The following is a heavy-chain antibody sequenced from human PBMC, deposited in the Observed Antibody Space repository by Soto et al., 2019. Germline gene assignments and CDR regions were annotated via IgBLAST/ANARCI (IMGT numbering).Heavy chain of an antibody. J-gene: IGHJ4*02. CDR1: GYTFTSYA. Sequence: ASVKVSCKASGYTFTSYAMHWVRQAPGQRLEWMGWINAGNGNTKYAQKLQGRVTMTTDTSTSTAYMELRSLRSDDTAVYYCARDGVAVAGTELDYWGQGTLVTVSS. CDR2: INAGNGNT. CDR3: ARDGVAVAGTELDY. D-gene: IGHD6-19*01. V-gene: IGHV1-3*01.